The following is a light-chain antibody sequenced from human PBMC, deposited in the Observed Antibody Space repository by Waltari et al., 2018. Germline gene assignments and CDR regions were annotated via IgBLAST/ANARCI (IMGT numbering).Light chain of an antibody. V-gene: IGKV4-1*01. CDR3: QQYYTSPALT. CDR1: QSVLHRSNMRNH. Sequence: DIVMTQSPDSLAVSLGERATINCKSSQSVLHRSNMRNHLAWYQHKRGQPPKLISYWASTRGTGVPDRFSGSGSGTDFTLTNTSLQPEDAAVYYCQQYYTSPALTFGGGTTVEIK. CDR2: WAS. J-gene: IGKJ4*01.